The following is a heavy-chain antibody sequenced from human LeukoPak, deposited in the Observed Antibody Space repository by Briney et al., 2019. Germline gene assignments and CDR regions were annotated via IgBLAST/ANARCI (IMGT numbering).Heavy chain of an antibody. V-gene: IGHV5-51*01. J-gene: IGHJ6*03. CDR3: ARHLSVPDYPYYMDV. CDR2: IYPGDSDT. Sequence: GESLKISCKGSGYSFTSYWIGWVRQMPGKGLEWMGIIYPGDSDTRYSPSFQGQVTISADKSIGTAYLQWSSLKASDTAMYYCARHLSVPDYPYYMDVWGKGTTVTVSS. CDR1: GYSFTSYW. D-gene: IGHD3-16*01.